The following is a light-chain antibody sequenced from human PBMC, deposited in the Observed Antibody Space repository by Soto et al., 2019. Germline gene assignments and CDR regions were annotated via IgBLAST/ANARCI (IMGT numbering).Light chain of an antibody. Sequence: DVVMSQSPLSLPVTLGQPACISCKSSRSLLHITGETFLFWYLQKPGQSPQLLIYEVSTRVSGVPDRFSGSGSGTDFTLEISRVETDDVGIYYCMQSTQLPPTFGQGTRLEIK. CDR2: EVS. J-gene: IGKJ5*01. CDR3: MQSTQLPPT. CDR1: RSLLHITGETF. V-gene: IGKV2D-29*02.